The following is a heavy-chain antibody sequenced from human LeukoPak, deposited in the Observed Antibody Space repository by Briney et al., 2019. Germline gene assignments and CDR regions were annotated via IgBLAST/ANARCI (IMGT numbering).Heavy chain of an antibody. Sequence: GGSLRLSCAASGFTFSSYGMHWVRQAPGKGLEWVAVISYDGSNKYYADSVKGRFTISRDNSKNTLYLQMNSLRAEDTAVYYCAKRISSSWYVEDYWGQGTLVTVSS. CDR2: ISYDGSNK. V-gene: IGHV3-30*18. J-gene: IGHJ4*02. CDR1: GFTFSSYG. CDR3: AKRISSSWYVEDY. D-gene: IGHD6-13*01.